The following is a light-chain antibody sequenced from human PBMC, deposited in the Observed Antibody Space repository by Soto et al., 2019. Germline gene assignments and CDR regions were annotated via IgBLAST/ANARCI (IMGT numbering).Light chain of an antibody. Sequence: DSRLTQSPSTVSASVGDRVSITCRASQSISSWLAWYQQKPGKAPKLLIYDASSLESGVPSRFSGSGSGTEFTLTISSLQPDDFATYYCQQYNSYWRTFGQGTKVDIK. CDR3: QQYNSYWRT. CDR2: DAS. CDR1: QSISSW. V-gene: IGKV1-5*01. J-gene: IGKJ1*01.